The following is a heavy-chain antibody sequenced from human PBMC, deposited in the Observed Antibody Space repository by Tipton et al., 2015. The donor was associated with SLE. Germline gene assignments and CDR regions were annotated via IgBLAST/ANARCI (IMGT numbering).Heavy chain of an antibody. Sequence: TLSLTCTVSGGSISSYYWSWIRQPPGKGLEWIGYIYYSGSTNYNPSLKSRVTISVDTSKNQFSLKLSSVTAADTAVYYCARSTGVVTRGFDYWGQGTLVSVSS. V-gene: IGHV4-59*01. J-gene: IGHJ4*02. D-gene: IGHD4-23*01. CDR2: IYYSGST. CDR1: GGSISSYY. CDR3: ARSTGVVTRGFDY.